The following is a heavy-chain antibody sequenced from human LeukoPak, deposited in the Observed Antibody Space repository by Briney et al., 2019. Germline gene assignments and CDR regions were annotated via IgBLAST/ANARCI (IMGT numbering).Heavy chain of an antibody. CDR3: ARDGVFRFEVGDVYYYYMDV. Sequence: ASVKVSCKASGYIFTGYYIHWVRQAPGQGLAWMGWINPNSGDTKYAQKFQGRVTMTRDTSNNTVYMDLTRLIFDDTAMYYCARDGVFRFEVGDVYYYYMDVWGKGTTVIISS. CDR1: GYIFTGYY. J-gene: IGHJ6*03. D-gene: IGHD2-21*02. CDR2: INPNSGDT. V-gene: IGHV1-2*02.